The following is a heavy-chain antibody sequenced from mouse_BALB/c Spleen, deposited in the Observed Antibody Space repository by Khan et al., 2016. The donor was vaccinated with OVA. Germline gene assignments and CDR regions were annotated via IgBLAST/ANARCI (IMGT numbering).Heavy chain of an antibody. Sequence: QVQLKQSGPELVRPGVSVKISCTGSGYTFTDYSMHWVKQSHAKSLEWIGVISTDSVNTNYNQKFKGKATLTVDKSSSTAYMELARMTSEDSAIYYCAIRDYFDYGGQGTILTVSS. V-gene: IGHV1S137*01. CDR2: ISTDSVNT. CDR3: AIRDYFDY. CDR1: GYTFTDYS. J-gene: IGHJ2*01.